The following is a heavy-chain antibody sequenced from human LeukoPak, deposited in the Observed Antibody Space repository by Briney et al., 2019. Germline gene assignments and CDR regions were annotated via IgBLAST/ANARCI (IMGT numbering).Heavy chain of an antibody. D-gene: IGHD6-19*01. J-gene: IGHJ3*02. V-gene: IGHV4-39*01. CDR2: IYYSGST. CDR1: GGSISSSSYY. Sequence: PSETLSLTCTVSGGSISSSSYYWGWLRQPPGKGLEWVGSIYYSGSTYYNPFLKSRVTISVDTSKNQFSLKLNSVTAADTAVYYCAKYSSGWYGFGSDAFDIWGQGKMVTVSS. CDR3: AKYSSGWYGFGSDAFDI.